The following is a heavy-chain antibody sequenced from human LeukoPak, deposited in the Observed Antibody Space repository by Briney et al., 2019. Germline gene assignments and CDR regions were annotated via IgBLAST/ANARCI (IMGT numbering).Heavy chain of an antibody. CDR2: IYYSGST. J-gene: IGHJ4*02. CDR3: ARGRWLQPFDY. V-gene: IGHV4-59*01. Sequence: SETLSLTCTVSGGSISSYYWSWIRQPPGKGLEWIGYIYYSGSTNYNPSLKSRVTISVDTSKNQFSLKLSSVTAADTAVYYCARGRWLQPFDYWGQGTLVTVSS. CDR1: GGSISSYY. D-gene: IGHD5-24*01.